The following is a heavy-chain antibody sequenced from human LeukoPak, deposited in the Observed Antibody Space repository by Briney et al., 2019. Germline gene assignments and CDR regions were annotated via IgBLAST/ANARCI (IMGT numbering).Heavy chain of an antibody. CDR2: IYTSGST. J-gene: IGHJ6*03. CDR1: GGPISGYY. Sequence: SETLSLTCTVSGGPISGYYWSWIRQPAGKGLEWIGRIYTSGSTNYNPSPKSRVTISVDRSKNQFSLRLSSVAAADTAGYYCTRGVYCSSGGSCYYYYYMDVWGKGTTVTVSS. D-gene: IGHD2-15*01. V-gene: IGHV4-4*07. CDR3: TRGVYCSSGGSCYYYYYMDV.